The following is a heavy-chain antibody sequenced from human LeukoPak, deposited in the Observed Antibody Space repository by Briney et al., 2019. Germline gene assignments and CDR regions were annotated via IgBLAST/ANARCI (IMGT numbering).Heavy chain of an antibody. CDR3: ARDIGDYGDYGRLDWFDP. Sequence: PSETLSLTCAVSGGSISSSNWWSWVRQPPGKGLEWIGEIYHSGSTNYNPSLKSRVTISVDKSKNQFSLKLSSVTAADTAVYYCARDIGDYGDYGRLDWFDPWGQGTLVTVSS. CDR2: IYHSGST. V-gene: IGHV4-4*02. J-gene: IGHJ5*02. D-gene: IGHD4-17*01. CDR1: GGSISSSNW.